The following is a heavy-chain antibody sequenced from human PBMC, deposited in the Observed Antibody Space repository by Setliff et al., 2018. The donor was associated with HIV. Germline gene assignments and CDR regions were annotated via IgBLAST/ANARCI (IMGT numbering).Heavy chain of an antibody. CDR3: ARNPCSGGSCPDAFDI. J-gene: IGHJ3*02. D-gene: IGHD2-15*01. CDR1: GGSISSYY. Sequence: PSETLSLTCTVSGGSISSYYWSWIRQPPGKGLEWIGYIHYSGSTNYNPSLKSRVTISVDTSKNQFSLKLSSVTAADTAVYYCARNPCSGGSCPDAFDIWGQGTMVTVSS. V-gene: IGHV4-59*01. CDR2: IHYSGST.